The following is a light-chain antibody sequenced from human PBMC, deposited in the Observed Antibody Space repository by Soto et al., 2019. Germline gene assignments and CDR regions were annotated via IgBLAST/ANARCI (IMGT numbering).Light chain of an antibody. J-gene: IGKJ1*01. CDR3: QQYNQWPLT. CDR1: QSVSSN. CDR2: GAS. V-gene: IGKV3-15*01. Sequence: ETVMTQSPVTLSVFPGQRVTLSCGASQSVSSNLAWYQQKPGQAPRLLIYGASTRATGIPDRFSGSGSGTEFTLTISRLQSEDLAVYHCQQYNQWPLTFGQGTRWIS.